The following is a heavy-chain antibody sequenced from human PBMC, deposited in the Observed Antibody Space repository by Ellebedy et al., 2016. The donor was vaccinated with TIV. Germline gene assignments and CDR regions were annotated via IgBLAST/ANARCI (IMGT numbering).Heavy chain of an antibody. CDR2: SGGSGGSR. Sequence: GESLKISCAASGFPFSRYAMSWVRQAPGKGLEWVSGSGGSGGSRYADSVKGRFTIARDNSKSTLDLQMSSLRAEDPAVYYCAKDRTPGDGYWVFDFWGQGTLVTVSS. CDR3: AKDRTPGDGYWVFDF. CDR1: GFPFSRYA. J-gene: IGHJ4*02. V-gene: IGHV3-23*01. D-gene: IGHD5-18*01.